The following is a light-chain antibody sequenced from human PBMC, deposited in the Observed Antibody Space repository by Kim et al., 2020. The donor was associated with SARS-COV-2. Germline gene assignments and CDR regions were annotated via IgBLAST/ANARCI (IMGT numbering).Light chain of an antibody. CDR3: NSRDSSGNLWV. V-gene: IGLV3-19*01. J-gene: IGLJ3*02. CDR2: GKN. Sequence: ALGQTVSITCQGDSLRSYYASWYQQKQGQAPVLVIYGKNNRPSGIPDRFSGSSSGNTASLTITGAQAEDEADYYCNSRDSSGNLWVFGGGTQLTVL. CDR1: SLRSYY.